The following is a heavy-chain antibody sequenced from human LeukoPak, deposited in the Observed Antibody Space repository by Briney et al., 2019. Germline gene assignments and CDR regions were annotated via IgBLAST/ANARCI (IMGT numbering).Heavy chain of an antibody. J-gene: IGHJ5*02. D-gene: IGHD3-3*01. Sequence: ASVKVSCKASGYTSTGYYMHWVRQAPGQGLEWMGWINPNSGGTNYAQKFQGRVTMTRDTSISTAYMELSRLRSDDTAAYYWSRIRGLGYDFWSGYPYNWFDPWGQGTLVTVSS. CDR2: INPNSGGT. CDR1: GYTSTGYY. CDR3: SRIRGLGYDFWSGYPYNWFDP. V-gene: IGHV1-2*02.